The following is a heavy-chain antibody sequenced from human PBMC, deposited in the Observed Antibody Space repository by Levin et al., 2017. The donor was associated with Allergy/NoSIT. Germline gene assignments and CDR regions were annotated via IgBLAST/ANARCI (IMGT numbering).Heavy chain of an antibody. Sequence: GESLKISCVASGFTFSSHHMHWVRQAPGKGLEWMALVSSDGNTKHCSDSVKGRFTFSRDNSKDTLYLQVTSLRAEDTAVYYCARDRSGSYSVDYWGQGTLVTVSS. CDR2: VSSDGNTK. CDR1: GFTFSSHH. J-gene: IGHJ4*02. CDR3: ARDRSGSYSVDY. V-gene: IGHV3-30-3*01. D-gene: IGHD1-26*01.